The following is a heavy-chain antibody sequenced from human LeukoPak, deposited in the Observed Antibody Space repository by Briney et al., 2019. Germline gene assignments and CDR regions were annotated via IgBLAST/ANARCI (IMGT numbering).Heavy chain of an antibody. Sequence: SETLSLTCTVSGGSVSSGSYYWSWIRQPPGKGLEWIGYIYYSGSTNYNPSLKSRVTISVDTSKNQFSLKLSSVTAADTAVYYCAISYYDFWSGYWNWFDPWGQGTLVTVSS. J-gene: IGHJ5*02. V-gene: IGHV4-61*01. CDR2: IYYSGST. CDR3: AISYYDFWSGYWNWFDP. D-gene: IGHD3-3*01. CDR1: GGSVSSGSYY.